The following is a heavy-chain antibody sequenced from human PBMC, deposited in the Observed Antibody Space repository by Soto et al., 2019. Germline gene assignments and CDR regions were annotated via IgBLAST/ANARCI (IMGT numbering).Heavy chain of an antibody. J-gene: IGHJ4*02. CDR3: ARLRLTGYFDY. CDR1: GFTFSDHY. V-gene: IGHV3-11*05. CDR2: ISTSSSYT. Sequence: QVQLVESGGGLVKPGGSLRLSCVASGFTFSDHYMTWIRQAPVKGLEWLSYISTSSSYTNYADSVKGRFTISRDNAMNSLYLQMNSLIAEDTAVYYCARLRLTGYFDYWGQGTLVTVSS.